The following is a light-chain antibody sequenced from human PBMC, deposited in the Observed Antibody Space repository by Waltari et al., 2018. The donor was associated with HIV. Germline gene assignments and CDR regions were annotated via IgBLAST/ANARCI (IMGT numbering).Light chain of an antibody. J-gene: IGLJ3*02. CDR1: SSAIGSYNL. Sequence: QSALTQPASVSGSPGQSITFSCTGTSSAIGSYNLVSCYQPHPGKAPRLMIYEVTKRPSGVSYRLSGSKSGNTASLTISGLQAEDEADYYCCSFAGSTSWVFGGGTKLTVL. CDR2: EVT. CDR3: CSFAGSTSWV. V-gene: IGLV2-23*02.